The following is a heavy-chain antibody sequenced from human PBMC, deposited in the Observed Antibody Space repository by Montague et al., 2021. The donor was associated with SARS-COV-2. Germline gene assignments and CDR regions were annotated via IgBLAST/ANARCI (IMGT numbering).Heavy chain of an antibody. CDR1: GGSLSGYY. V-gene: IGHV4-34*01. Sequence: SETLSLTCAVCGGSLSGYYWAWIRQPPAKGLEWIGEINHSGSTNYNPSLKSRLTISVDTSKKQFSLKLNSMTAADTAVYYCARVADDDFWSRFLQCKWFDPWGLGTPATVSS. CDR3: ARVADDDFWSRFLQCKWFDP. D-gene: IGHD3-3*01. CDR2: INHSGST. J-gene: IGHJ5*02.